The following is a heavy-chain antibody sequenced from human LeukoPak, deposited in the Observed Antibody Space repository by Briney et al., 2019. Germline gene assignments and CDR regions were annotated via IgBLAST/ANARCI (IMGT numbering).Heavy chain of an antibody. V-gene: IGHV4-34*01. CDR3: ARGRQGNSGSYYVP. CDR2: INHSGST. Sequence: SETLSLTCAVYGGSFSGYYWSWIRQPPGKGLEWIGEINHSGSTNYNPSLKSRVTISVDTSKNQFSLKLSSVTAADTAVYYCARGRQGNSGSYYVPWGQGTLVTVSS. D-gene: IGHD1-26*01. J-gene: IGHJ5*02. CDR1: GGSFSGYY.